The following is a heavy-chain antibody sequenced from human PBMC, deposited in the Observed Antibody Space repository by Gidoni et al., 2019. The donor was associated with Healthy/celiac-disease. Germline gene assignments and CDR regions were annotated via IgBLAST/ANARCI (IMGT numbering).Heavy chain of an antibody. Sequence: QVQLEQSGAEVKKPGASVTVSCKASGYTFTSYGISWVRQAPGQGLEWMGWISAYNGNTNYAQKLQGRVTMTTDTSTSTAYMELRSLRSDDTAVYYCARVGLITFGGVLPHYFDYWGQGTLVTVSS. CDR2: ISAYNGNT. CDR3: ARVGLITFGGVLPHYFDY. D-gene: IGHD3-16*01. CDR1: GYTFTSYG. V-gene: IGHV1-18*01. J-gene: IGHJ4*02.